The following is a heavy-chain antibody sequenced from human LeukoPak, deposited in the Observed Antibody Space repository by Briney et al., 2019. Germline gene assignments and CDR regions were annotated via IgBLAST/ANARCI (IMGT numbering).Heavy chain of an antibody. CDR3: ASPGDNYYYYYYMDV. CDR1: GYTFTSND. V-gene: IGHV1-8*01. J-gene: IGHJ6*03. CDR2: MNPNSGNT. Sequence: ASVKVSCKASGYTFTSNDINWVRQATGQGLEWMGWMNPNSGNTGYAQKFQGRVTITRDTSASTAYMELSSLRSEDTAVYYCASPGDNYYYYYYMDVWGKGTTVTVSS.